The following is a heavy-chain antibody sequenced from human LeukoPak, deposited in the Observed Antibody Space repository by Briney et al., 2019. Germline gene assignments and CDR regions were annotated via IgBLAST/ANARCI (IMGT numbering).Heavy chain of an antibody. CDR2: IYYSGST. CDR3: ARARNYYDSSDYYYEGDAFDI. Sequence: KTSETLSLTCTVSGGSISSSSYYWGWIRQPPGKGLEWIGSIYYSGSTYYNPSLKSRVTISVDTSKNQFSLKLSSVTAADTAVYFSARARNYYDSSDYYYEGDAFDIWGQGTMVTVSS. CDR1: GGSISSSSYY. J-gene: IGHJ3*02. V-gene: IGHV4-39*07. D-gene: IGHD3-22*01.